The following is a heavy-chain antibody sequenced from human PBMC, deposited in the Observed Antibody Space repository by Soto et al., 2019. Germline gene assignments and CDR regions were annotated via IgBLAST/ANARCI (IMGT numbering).Heavy chain of an antibody. CDR3: AREGYSSSSYYFDY. D-gene: IGHD6-6*01. CDR1: GGSISSGGYY. V-gene: IGHV4-31*03. J-gene: IGHJ4*02. CDR2: IYYSGST. Sequence: SETLSLTCTVSGGSISSGGYYWSWIRQHPGKGLEWIGYIYYSGSTYYNPSLKSRVTISVDTSKNQFSLKLSSATAADTAVYYCAREGYSSSSYYFDYWGQGTLVTVSS.